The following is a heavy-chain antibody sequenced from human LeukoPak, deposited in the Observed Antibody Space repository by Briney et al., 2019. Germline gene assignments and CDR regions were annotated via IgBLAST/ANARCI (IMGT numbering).Heavy chain of an antibody. CDR3: ARVTGYMIEDYFDY. CDR1: GGSISSSSYY. CDR2: IYYSGST. J-gene: IGHJ4*02. D-gene: IGHD3-22*01. Sequence: SETLSLTCTVSGGSISSSSYYWGWIRQPPGKGLEWIGSIYYSGSTNYNPSLKSRVTISVETSKNQFSLKLSSVTAADTAVYYCARVTGYMIEDYFDYWGQGTLVTVSS. V-gene: IGHV4-39*07.